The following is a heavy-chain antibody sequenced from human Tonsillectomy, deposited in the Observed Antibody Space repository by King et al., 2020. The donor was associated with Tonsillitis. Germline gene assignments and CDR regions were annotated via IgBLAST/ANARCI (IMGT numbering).Heavy chain of an antibody. CDR2: INHSGST. J-gene: IGHJ4*02. CDR3: SKNGSRTSPRERTYN. V-gene: IGHV4-34*01. Sequence: VQLQQWGAGLLKPSETLSLTCAVYGGSFSGYYWSWIRQPPGKGLEWIGEINHSGSTNYNPSLKSRVTISVDTSNNQFSLKLSSVTAADTAVYYCSKNGSRTSPRERTYNWGQGTLVTGSS. CDR1: GGSFSGYY. D-gene: IGHD1-7*01.